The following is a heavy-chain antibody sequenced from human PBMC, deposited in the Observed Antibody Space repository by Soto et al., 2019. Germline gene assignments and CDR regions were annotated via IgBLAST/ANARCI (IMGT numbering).Heavy chain of an antibody. CDR2: ISSDGGKA. J-gene: IGHJ4*02. D-gene: IGHD1-7*01. CDR1: GFTVSYFG. V-gene: IGHV3-30-3*01. Sequence: GGSLRLSCAASGFTVSYFGLHWVRQAPGKGLEWVAFISSDGGKAYYADSMKGRFTISKDNSKNTLDLQMNSLKPEDTAVYYCARDWAWNYDYWGQGTLVTVSS. CDR3: ARDWAWNYDY.